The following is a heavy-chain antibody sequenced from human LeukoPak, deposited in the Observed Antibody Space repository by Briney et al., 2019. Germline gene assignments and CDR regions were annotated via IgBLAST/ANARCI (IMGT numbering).Heavy chain of an antibody. V-gene: IGHV3-30*04. CDR1: GFTFSSYA. D-gene: IGHD2-21*02. J-gene: IGHJ5*02. CDR3: AKMVTATMRNWFDP. Sequence: QSGGSLRLSCAASGFTFSSYAMHWVRQAPGKGLEWVAVISYDGSNKYYADSVKGRFTISRDNSKNSLYLQMNSLRAEDTAVYYCAKMVTATMRNWFDPWGHGTQVTVSS. CDR2: ISYDGSNK.